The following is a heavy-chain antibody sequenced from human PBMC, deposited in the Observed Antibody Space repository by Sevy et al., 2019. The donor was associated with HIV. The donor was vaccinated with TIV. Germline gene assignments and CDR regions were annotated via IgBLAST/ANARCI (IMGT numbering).Heavy chain of an antibody. CDR2: IKGDGSDK. Sequence: GGSLRLSCAASGFTFSVYWMNWVRQAPGKELEWVANIKGDGSDKHYVDSVEGRFTISRDNGKNLLYLQMNSLRVEDTAVYYCAHETIGRFDSWGQGTLVTVSS. CDR3: AHETIGRFDS. V-gene: IGHV3-7*01. D-gene: IGHD3-16*01. CDR1: GFTFSVYW. J-gene: IGHJ4*02.